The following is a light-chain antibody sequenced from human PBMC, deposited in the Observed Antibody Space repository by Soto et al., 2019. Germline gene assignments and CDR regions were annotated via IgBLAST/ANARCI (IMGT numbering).Light chain of an antibody. Sequence: DIQMTQSPSSLSASVGDRVTITCRASQSIDRYLNWYQQKPGKAPKLLISVASSLQSGVPSRFSGRGSGTDFTFTISSLQPEDFAAYYCHQSYSIPWTFGQGTRIEVK. J-gene: IGKJ1*01. CDR3: HQSYSIPWT. CDR1: QSIDRY. V-gene: IGKV1-39*01. CDR2: VAS.